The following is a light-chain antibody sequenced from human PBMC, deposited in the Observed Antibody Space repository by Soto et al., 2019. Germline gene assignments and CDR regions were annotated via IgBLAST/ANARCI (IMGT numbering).Light chain of an antibody. CDR3: QHYNSYSEA. V-gene: IGKV3-15*01. Sequence: EIVMTQSPASLSVSPGERAALSCRASQSVGRNLAWYQQKPGQAPRLLIYDASTRATGIPARFSGGGSETDFTLTISSLEPEDFAVYYCQHYNSYSEAFGQGTKVDNK. CDR2: DAS. CDR1: QSVGRN. J-gene: IGKJ1*01.